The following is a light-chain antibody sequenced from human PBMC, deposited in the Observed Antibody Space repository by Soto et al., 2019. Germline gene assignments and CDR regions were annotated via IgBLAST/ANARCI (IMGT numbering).Light chain of an antibody. V-gene: IGLV2-14*01. Sequence: QSALTQPASVSGSPGQSITISCTGTSSDVGGYNYVSWYQQHPGKAPKLMIYDVSDRPSGVSNRFSGSKSGNTASLTISGLQSEDEADYYCSSYTSSSTPWVFGTGPKLTVL. CDR3: SSYTSSSTPWV. J-gene: IGLJ1*01. CDR2: DVS. CDR1: SSDVGGYNY.